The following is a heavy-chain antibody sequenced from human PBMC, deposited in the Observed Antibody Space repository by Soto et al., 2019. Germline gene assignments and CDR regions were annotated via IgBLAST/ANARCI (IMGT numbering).Heavy chain of an antibody. V-gene: IGHV3-30-3*01. CDR2: ISYDGSNK. CDR1: GFTFSSYA. Sequence: GGSLRLSCAASGFTFSSYAMHWVRQAPGKGLEWVAVISYDGSNKYYADSVKGRFTISRDNSKNTLYLQMNSLRAEDTAVYYCARSIRLGELSLSVDAFDIWGQGTMVTVSS. J-gene: IGHJ3*02. D-gene: IGHD3-16*02. CDR3: ARSIRLGELSLSVDAFDI.